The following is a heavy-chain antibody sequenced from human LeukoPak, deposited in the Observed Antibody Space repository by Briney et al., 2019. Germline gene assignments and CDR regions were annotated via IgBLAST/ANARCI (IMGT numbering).Heavy chain of an antibody. J-gene: IGHJ1*01. CDR1: GYTFTGYY. D-gene: IGHD1-26*01. V-gene: IGHV1-2*02. CDR3: ARGSGSYFAEYFQH. Sequence: ASVKVSCKASGYTFTGYYMHWVRQAPGQGLEWMGWINPNSGGTNYAQEFQGRVTMTRDTSISTAYMELSRLRSDDTAVYYCARGSGSYFAEYFQHWGQGTLVTVSS. CDR2: INPNSGGT.